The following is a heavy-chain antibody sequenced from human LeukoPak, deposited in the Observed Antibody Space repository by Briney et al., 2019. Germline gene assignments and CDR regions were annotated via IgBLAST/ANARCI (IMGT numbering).Heavy chain of an antibody. J-gene: IGHJ4*02. D-gene: IGHD6-13*01. CDR2: ISYDGSNK. CDR3: AKEGTVAAAGTFESVGY. Sequence: GGSLRLSCAASGFTFSSYGMPWVRQAPGKGLEWVAVISYDGSNKYYADSVKGRFTISRDNSKNTLYLQMNSLRAEDTAVYYCAKEGTVAAAGTFESVGYWGQGTLVTVSS. V-gene: IGHV3-30*18. CDR1: GFTFSSYG.